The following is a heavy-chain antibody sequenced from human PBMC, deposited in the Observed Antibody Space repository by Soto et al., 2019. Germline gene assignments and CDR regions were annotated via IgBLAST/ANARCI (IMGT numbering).Heavy chain of an antibody. CDR1: GGSISSGGYY. Sequence: QVQLQESGPGLVKPSQTPSLTCTVSGGSISSGGYYWSWIRQHPGKGLEWIGYIYYSGSTYYNPSLKSRVTISVDTSKNQFSLKLSSVTAADTAVYYCARTFSGSYDPRTGMDVWGQGTTVTVSS. D-gene: IGHD3-10*01. CDR2: IYYSGST. J-gene: IGHJ6*02. CDR3: ARTFSGSYDPRTGMDV. V-gene: IGHV4-31*03.